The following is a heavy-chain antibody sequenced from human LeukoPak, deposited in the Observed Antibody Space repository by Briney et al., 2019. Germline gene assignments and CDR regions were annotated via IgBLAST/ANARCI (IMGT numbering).Heavy chain of an antibody. CDR3: ARVPPTGIAAATDWFDP. D-gene: IGHD6-13*01. J-gene: IGHJ5*02. Sequence: ASVKVSCKASGYTFTDYYMHWVRQAPGQGLEWMGWINPRSGGTNYAQKFQGRVTMTRDTSISAAYMELRSLRSDDTAVYYCARVPPTGIAAATDWFDPWGQGTLVTVSS. V-gene: IGHV1-2*02. CDR2: INPRSGGT. CDR1: GYTFTDYY.